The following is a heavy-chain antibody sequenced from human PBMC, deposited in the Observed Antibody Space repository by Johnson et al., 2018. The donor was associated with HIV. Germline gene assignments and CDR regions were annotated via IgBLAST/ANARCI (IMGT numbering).Heavy chain of an antibody. J-gene: IGHJ3*02. CDR1: GFAFDDYG. D-gene: IGHD6-13*01. CDR3: ARDVGIAENLDAFDI. V-gene: IGHV3-20*04. Sequence: VQLVESGGGVVRPGGSLRLSCAASGFAFDDYGMSWVRQAPGKGLDWVSGINWNGGSTGYAGSVKGRFTISRDNDKNSLYLQMNSLRAEDTAVYYCARDVGIAENLDAFDIWGQGTMVTVSS. CDR2: INWNGGST.